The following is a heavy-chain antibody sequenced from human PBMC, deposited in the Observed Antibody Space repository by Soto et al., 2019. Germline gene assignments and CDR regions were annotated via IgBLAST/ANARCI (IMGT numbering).Heavy chain of an antibody. CDR2: IYYGGTT. J-gene: IGHJ6*02. V-gene: IGHV4-59*08. D-gene: IGHD3-16*01. CDR3: ARAPYDYVWGSGPTSYYGMDV. Sequence: PSETLSLTCAVSGGSFSPNYWSWIRQPPGKGLEWVGYIYYGGTTSYNPSLKSRVTISVDTSKNQFSLKLSSVTAADTAVYYCARAPYDYVWGSGPTSYYGMDVWGQGPTVTAP. CDR1: GGSFSPNY.